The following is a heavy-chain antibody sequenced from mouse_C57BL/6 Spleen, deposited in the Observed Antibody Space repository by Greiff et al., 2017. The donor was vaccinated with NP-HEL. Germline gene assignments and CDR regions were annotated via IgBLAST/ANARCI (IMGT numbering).Heavy chain of an antibody. CDR1: GYTFTSYW. D-gene: IGHD6-2*01. J-gene: IGHJ4*01. CDR2: IDPSDSYT. CDR3: ARGGLCAMDY. Sequence: QVQLQQPGAELVMPGASVKLSCKASGYTFTSYWMHWVKQRPGQGLEWIGEIDPSDSYTNYNQKFKGKSTLTVDKSSSTAYMQLSSLTSEDSAVYYCARGGLCAMDYWGQGTSVTVSS. V-gene: IGHV1-69*01.